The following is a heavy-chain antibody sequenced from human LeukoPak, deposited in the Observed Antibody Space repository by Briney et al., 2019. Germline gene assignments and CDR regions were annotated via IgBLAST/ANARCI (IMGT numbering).Heavy chain of an antibody. D-gene: IGHD2-15*01. V-gene: IGHV3-23*01. CDR3: ARDGDPVGLVGVYFDY. Sequence: GGSLRLSCAASGFTFSSYAMSWVRQAPGKGLEWVSAISGSGGSTYYADSVKGRFTISRDNSKNTLCLQMNSLRAEDTAVYYCARDGDPVGLVGVYFDYWGQGTLVTVSS. CDR2: ISGSGGST. J-gene: IGHJ4*02. CDR1: GFTFSSYA.